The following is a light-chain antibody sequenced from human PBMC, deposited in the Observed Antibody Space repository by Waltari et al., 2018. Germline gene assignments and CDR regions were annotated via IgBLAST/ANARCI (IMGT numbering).Light chain of an antibody. CDR1: SSNIGSNY. CDR3: TAWDNSLSANV. Sequence: QSVLSQPPSASGTPGQRVTISCSGSSSNIGSNYVFWYQQLPGTAPKLLIHRNNQRPAGVPDRFSASKSGTSASLVISGLRSEDEADYYCTAWDNSLSANVFGSGSKVTVL. CDR2: RNN. J-gene: IGLJ6*01. V-gene: IGLV1-47*01.